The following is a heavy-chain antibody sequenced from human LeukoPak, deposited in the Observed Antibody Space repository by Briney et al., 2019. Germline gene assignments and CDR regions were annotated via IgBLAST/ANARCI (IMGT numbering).Heavy chain of an antibody. Sequence: ASVKASCKVSGYTLTELSMHWVREAPGNGREWRGGFDPEDGETIYAQKFQGRVTMTEDTSTDTAYMELSSLRSEDTAVYYCALLPGIAVAGHTGGDYWGQGTLVTVSS. D-gene: IGHD6-19*01. CDR2: FDPEDGET. CDR3: ALLPGIAVAGHTGGDY. CDR1: GYTLTELS. V-gene: IGHV1-24*01. J-gene: IGHJ4*02.